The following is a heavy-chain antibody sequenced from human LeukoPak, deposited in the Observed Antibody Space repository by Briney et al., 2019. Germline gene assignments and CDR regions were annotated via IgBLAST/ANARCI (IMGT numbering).Heavy chain of an antibody. D-gene: IGHD3-16*01. CDR2: ISPSGTDI. J-gene: IGHJ5*02. Sequence: GGSLRLSCAVSGFTFTDTYMTWIRQAPGKGLESLSYISPSGTDISYADSVKGRFTISRDNAKNSLYLQMNSLRAEDTAVYYCARHGARTHRFDPWGQGTLVTVSS. CDR3: ARHGARTHRFDP. V-gene: IGHV3-11*04. CDR1: GFTFTDTY.